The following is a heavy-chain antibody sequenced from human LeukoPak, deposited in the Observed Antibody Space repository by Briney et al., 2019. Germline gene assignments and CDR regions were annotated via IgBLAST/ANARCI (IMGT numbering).Heavy chain of an antibody. CDR1: GFTFDDYA. CDR2: TNWDGGRT. Sequence: GGSLRLSCAASGFTFDDYAMSWVRQTPGKGLEWVSGTNWDGGRTGYADSVKGRFTISRDNAKNSLYLQMNSLRAEDTAVYYCARDNEVVVPMAFDIWGQGTMVTVSS. D-gene: IGHD3-22*01. CDR3: ARDNEVVVPMAFDI. V-gene: IGHV3-20*04. J-gene: IGHJ3*02.